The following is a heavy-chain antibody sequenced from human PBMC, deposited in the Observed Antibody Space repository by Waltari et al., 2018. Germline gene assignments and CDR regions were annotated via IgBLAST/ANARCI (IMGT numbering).Heavy chain of an antibody. D-gene: IGHD7-27*01. CDR2: VHHSGVT. CDR1: GGSISSDH. CDR3: ARLGKSTFYYGMDV. J-gene: IGHJ6*02. V-gene: IGHV4-59*01. Sequence: QVQLQESGPGLVKPGETLSLTCNVSGGSISSDHWSWVRQPPGKGLEGLGYVHHSGVTTHNPSFKSRVTMLVDAAKNQFTLKLSSVFAADTAVYYCARLGKSTFYYGMDVWGQGTTVIVSS.